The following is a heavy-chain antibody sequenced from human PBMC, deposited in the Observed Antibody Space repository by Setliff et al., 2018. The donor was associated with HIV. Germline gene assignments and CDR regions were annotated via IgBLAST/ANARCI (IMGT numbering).Heavy chain of an antibody. Sequence: ASVKVSCKASGYTFTSYYMHWVRQAPGQGLEWMGMAYPSDGSTSYAQKFQGRVTMTRDTSTSTVYMELTSLRSEDTAVYFCARWGDGYNSYDFWGQGTLVTVSS. V-gene: IGHV1-46*01. D-gene: IGHD5-12*01. CDR1: GYTFTSYY. CDR3: ARWGDGYNSYDF. CDR2: AYPSDGST. J-gene: IGHJ4*02.